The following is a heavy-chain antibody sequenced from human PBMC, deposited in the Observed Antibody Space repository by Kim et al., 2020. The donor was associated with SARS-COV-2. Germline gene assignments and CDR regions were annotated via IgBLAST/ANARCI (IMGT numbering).Heavy chain of an antibody. J-gene: IGHJ4*02. CDR1: GGSISSSSYY. CDR2: IYYSGST. V-gene: IGHV4-39*01. CDR3: ARGDVLRFLEWLPPGY. D-gene: IGHD3-3*01. Sequence: SETLSLTCTVSGGSISSSSYYWGWIRQPPGKGLEWIGSIYYSGSTYYNPSLKSRVTISVDTSKNQFSLKLSSVTAADTAVYYCARGDVLRFLEWLPPGYWGQGTLVTVSS.